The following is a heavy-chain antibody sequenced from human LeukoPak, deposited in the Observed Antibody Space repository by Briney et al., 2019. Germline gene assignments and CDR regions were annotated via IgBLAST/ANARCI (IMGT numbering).Heavy chain of an antibody. CDR2: IYSGGST. CDR3: ARHDWFDP. V-gene: IGHV3-66*04. Sequence: GGSLRLSCAASGFAFNTYSMNWVRQAPGKGLEWISVIYSGGSTYYADSVKGRFTISRDNSKNMLYLEMNSLRAEDTAVYYCARHDWFDPWGQGTLVTVSS. CDR1: GFAFNTYS. J-gene: IGHJ5*02.